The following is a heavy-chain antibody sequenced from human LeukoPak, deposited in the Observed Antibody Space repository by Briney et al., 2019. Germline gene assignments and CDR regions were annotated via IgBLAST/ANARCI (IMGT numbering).Heavy chain of an antibody. V-gene: IGHV3-11*01. Sequence: PGGSLRLSCAASGFTFSDYYMSWIRQAPGKGLEWVSYISSSGSTIYYADSVKGRFTISRDNAKNSLYLQMNSLRAEDAAVYYCAKDKAAAAPGWFDPWGQGTLVTVSS. CDR3: AKDKAAAAPGWFDP. CDR2: ISSSGSTI. D-gene: IGHD6-13*01. CDR1: GFTFSDYY. J-gene: IGHJ5*02.